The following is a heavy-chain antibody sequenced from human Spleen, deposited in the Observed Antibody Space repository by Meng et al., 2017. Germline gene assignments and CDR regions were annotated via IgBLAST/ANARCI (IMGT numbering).Heavy chain of an antibody. J-gene: IGHJ4*02. V-gene: IGHV4-30-2*03. CDR3: ARHLTGYYWD. CDR1: GGSISSVGYS. CDR2: ISYEGTT. D-gene: IGHD1-26*01. Sequence: QLQLQESGSGLVKPSQTLSLTCAVSGGSISSVGYSWSWIRQPPGKGLEWVGTISYEGTTYYNPSLKSRVTVSADTSNNQFSLKLTSVTAADTAVFFCARHLTGYYWDWGQGTLVTVSS.